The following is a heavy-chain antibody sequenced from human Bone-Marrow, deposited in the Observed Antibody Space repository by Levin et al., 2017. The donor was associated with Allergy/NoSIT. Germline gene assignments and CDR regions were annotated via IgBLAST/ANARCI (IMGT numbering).Heavy chain of an antibody. CDR1: GFSFRSYG. CDR2: ISYDEKNI. V-gene: IGHV3-30*18. CDR3: GKDKETGITGTIDY. D-gene: IGHD1-20*01. Sequence: GGSLRLSCTASGFSFRSYGMHWVRQAPGKGLEWVAVISYDEKNIYYVDSLKGRITISRDNSKNTLYVQLDSLRPEDTAVYYCGKDKETGITGTIDYWGQGTLVAVSS. J-gene: IGHJ4*02.